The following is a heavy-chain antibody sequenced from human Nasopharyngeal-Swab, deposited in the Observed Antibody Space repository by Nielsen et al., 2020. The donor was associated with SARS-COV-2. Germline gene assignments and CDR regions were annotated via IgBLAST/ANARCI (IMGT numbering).Heavy chain of an antibody. D-gene: IGHD3-22*01. CDR1: GFTFRSYA. V-gene: IGHV3-23*01. Sequence: GESLKISCAASGFTFRSYAMSWVRQAPGKGLEWVSAISGSGGSTYYADSVKGRFTISRNNSKNTLYLQMNSLRAEDTAVYYCAKADVSLNYYDSSGYYSARIDYWGQGTLVTVSS. CDR2: ISGSGGST. J-gene: IGHJ4*02. CDR3: AKADVSLNYYDSSGYYSARIDY.